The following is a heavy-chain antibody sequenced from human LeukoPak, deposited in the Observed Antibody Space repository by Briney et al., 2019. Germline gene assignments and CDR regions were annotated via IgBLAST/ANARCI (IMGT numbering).Heavy chain of an antibody. D-gene: IGHD3-9*01. Sequence: SETLSLTCTVSSGSISSYYWSWIRQPPGKGLEWIGYIYYSGSTNYNPSLKSRVTISVGTSKNQFSLKLSSVTAADTAVYYCARGELRYSINYWGQGTLVTVSS. CDR2: IYYSGST. V-gene: IGHV4-59*01. J-gene: IGHJ4*02. CDR3: ARGELRYSINY. CDR1: SGSISSYY.